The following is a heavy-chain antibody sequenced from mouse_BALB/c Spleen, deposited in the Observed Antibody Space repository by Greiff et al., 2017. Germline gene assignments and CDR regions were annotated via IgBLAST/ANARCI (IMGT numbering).Heavy chain of an antibody. CDR2: IFPGTGTT. CDR1: GYTFTSYW. V-gene: IGHV1S132*01. D-gene: IGHD2-1*01. J-gene: IGHJ4*01. Sequence: LQESGAELVKPGASVKLSCKTSGYTFTSYWIQWVKQRPGQGLGWIGEIFPGTGTTYYNEKFKGKATLTIDTSSSTAYMQLSSLTSEDSAVYFCARPNGNYSFYAMDYWGQGTSVTVSS. CDR3: ARPNGNYSFYAMDY.